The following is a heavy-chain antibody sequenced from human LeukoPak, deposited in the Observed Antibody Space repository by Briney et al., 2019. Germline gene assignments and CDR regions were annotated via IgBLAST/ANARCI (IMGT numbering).Heavy chain of an antibody. D-gene: IGHD2-21*02. CDR2: IYYSGST. CDR1: GGSVNSGSYY. J-gene: IGHJ4*02. CDR3: ATTCRGGDCYTRDY. Sequence: VKPSETLSLTCTVSGGSVNSGSYYWSWIRQPPGKGLEWIGYIYYSGSTNYNPSLKSRVTISVDTSKNQFSLKLSSVTAADTAVYYCATTCRGGDCYTRDYWGQGTLVTVSS. V-gene: IGHV4-61*01.